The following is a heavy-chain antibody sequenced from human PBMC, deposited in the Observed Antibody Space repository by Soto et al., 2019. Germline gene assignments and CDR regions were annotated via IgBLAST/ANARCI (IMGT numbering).Heavy chain of an antibody. CDR3: ARRAAAGKDYYYGMDV. CDR2: IIPIFGTA. J-gene: IGHJ6*02. CDR1: GGTFSSYA. V-gene: IGHV1-69*13. Sequence: ASVKVSCKASGGTFSSYAISWVRQAPGQGLEWMGGIIPIFGTANYAQKFQGRVTITADESTSTAYMELSSLRSEDTAVYYCARRAAAGKDYYYGMDVWGQGTTVTVSS. D-gene: IGHD6-13*01.